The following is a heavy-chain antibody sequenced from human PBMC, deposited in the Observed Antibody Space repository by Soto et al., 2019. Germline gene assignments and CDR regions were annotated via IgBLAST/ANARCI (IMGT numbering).Heavy chain of an antibody. J-gene: IGHJ4*02. Sequence: SVKVSCKASGGTFSSYAISWVRQAPGQGLEWMGGIIPIFGTANYAQKFQGRVTITADESTSTAYMELSSLRSEDTAVYYCARGSRFFGVVTYYFDYWGQGTLVTVSS. CDR1: GGTFSSYA. CDR2: IIPIFGTA. V-gene: IGHV1-69*13. CDR3: ARGSRFFGVVTYYFDY. D-gene: IGHD3-3*01.